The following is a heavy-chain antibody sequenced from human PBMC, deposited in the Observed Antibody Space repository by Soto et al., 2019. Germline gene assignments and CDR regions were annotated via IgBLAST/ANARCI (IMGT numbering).Heavy chain of an antibody. CDR3: ARISRYCSGGDCHA. J-gene: IGHJ5*02. CDR2: ISSSGSTI. D-gene: IGHD2-15*01. CDR1: GFTFSSYE. Sequence: GVSLRLSCAASGFTFSSYEMNWVRQAPGKGLEWVSYISSSGSTIYYADSVKGRFTISRDNSKDTLYLQMHSLRSEDTAIYYCARISRYCSGGDCHAWGQGTQVTVSS. V-gene: IGHV3-48*03.